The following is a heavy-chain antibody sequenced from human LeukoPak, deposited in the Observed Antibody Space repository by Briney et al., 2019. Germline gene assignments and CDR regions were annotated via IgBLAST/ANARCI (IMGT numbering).Heavy chain of an antibody. Sequence: GGSLRLSCAASGFTFTNHAMSWVRQAPGKGLEWVCFISGSGSDTHYADSVKGRFTISRDNSKNTLYLQVNSLRAEDTAVYYCAKVPYGDYYFENWGQGTLVTVSS. V-gene: IGHV3-23*01. CDR1: GFTFTNHA. CDR3: AKVPYGDYYFEN. D-gene: IGHD4-17*01. J-gene: IGHJ4*02. CDR2: ISGSGSDT.